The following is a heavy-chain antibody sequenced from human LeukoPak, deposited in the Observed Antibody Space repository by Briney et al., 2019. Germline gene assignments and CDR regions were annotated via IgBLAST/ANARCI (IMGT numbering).Heavy chain of an antibody. Sequence: SETLSLTCTVSGGSISSYYWSWIRQPAGKGLEWIGRIYTSGSTNYNPSLKSRVTISVDTSKNQFSLKLSSVTAADTAVYYCARDRYFGPHYYYYYYMDVWGKGTTVTISS. CDR1: GGSISSYY. D-gene: IGHD3/OR15-3a*01. J-gene: IGHJ6*03. CDR2: IYTSGST. V-gene: IGHV4-4*07. CDR3: ARDRYFGPHYYYYYYMDV.